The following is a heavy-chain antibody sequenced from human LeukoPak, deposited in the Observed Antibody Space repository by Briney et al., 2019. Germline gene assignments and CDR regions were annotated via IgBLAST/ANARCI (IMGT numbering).Heavy chain of an antibody. J-gene: IGHJ4*02. V-gene: IGHV3-7*04. CDR2: IKQDGSEK. Sequence: PGGSLRLSCAASGFTFSSYWMSWVRQAPGKGLEWVANIKQDGSEKYYADSVKGRFTISRDNAKNSLYLQMNSLRAEDTAVYYCARVVLLWFGELDFDYWGQGTLVTVSS. CDR1: GFTFSSYW. CDR3: ARVVLLWFGELDFDY. D-gene: IGHD3-10*01.